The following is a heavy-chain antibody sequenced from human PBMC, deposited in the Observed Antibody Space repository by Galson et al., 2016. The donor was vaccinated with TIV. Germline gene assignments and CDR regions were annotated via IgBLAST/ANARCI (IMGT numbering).Heavy chain of an antibody. J-gene: IGHJ6*03. D-gene: IGHD6-19*01. CDR1: GGSISSRSYY. V-gene: IGHV4-39*07. Sequence: SETLSLTCTVSGGSISSRSYYWGWIRQPPGKGLEWIGSMYYSGTTYYNPSLKSRVTISVDTSKNQFSLKLTSVTAADTAVYSCARSAYSSTFCYYMDVWGKGTPVTVSS. CDR3: ARSAYSSTFCYYMDV. CDR2: MYYSGTT.